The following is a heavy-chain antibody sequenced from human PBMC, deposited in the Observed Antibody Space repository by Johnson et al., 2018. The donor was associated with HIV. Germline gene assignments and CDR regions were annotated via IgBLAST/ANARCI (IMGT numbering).Heavy chain of an antibody. CDR2: IYSGGST. J-gene: IGHJ3*02. CDR3: ARYGREGYNYRWLWGAFDI. V-gene: IGHV3-66*01. Sequence: VQLVESGGGVVQPGRSLRLSCAASGLTFSSYAMHWVRQAPAKGLEWVSVIYSGGSTYYADSVKGRFTISRDNSKNTLYLQMNSLRAEDTAVYYCARYGREGYNYRWLWGAFDIWGQGTMVTVSS. D-gene: IGHD5-24*01. CDR1: GLTFSSYA.